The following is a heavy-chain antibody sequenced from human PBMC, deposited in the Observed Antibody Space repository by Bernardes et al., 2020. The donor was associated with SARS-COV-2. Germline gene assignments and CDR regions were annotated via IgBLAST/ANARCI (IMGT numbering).Heavy chain of an antibody. J-gene: IGHJ6*02. CDR1: GFSFSRYS. D-gene: IGHD1-26*01. CDR2: ISDSSTHI. Sequence: GGSLRLSCAASGFSFSRYSMDWVRQAPGKGLEWVSSISDSSTHIYYADSVKGRFTISRDNAKNSLYLQMNSLRAEDTAVYYCASTSAYHHAMDVWGQGTTVTVSS. V-gene: IGHV3-21*01. CDR3: ASTSAYHHAMDV.